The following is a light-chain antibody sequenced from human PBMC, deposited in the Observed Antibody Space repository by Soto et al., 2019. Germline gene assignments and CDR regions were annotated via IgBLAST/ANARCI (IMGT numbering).Light chain of an antibody. V-gene: IGKV3-20*01. CDR1: QSVTSNY. J-gene: IGKJ1*01. CDR3: QQYTDWPLT. Sequence: TQSPATLSVSPVERATLSCRASQSVTSNYLAWYQQKPGQAPRLLIYGVSSRATGVPDRFSGSGSGTDFTLTISRLEPEDFAVYYCQQYTDWPLTFGQGTKVDI. CDR2: GVS.